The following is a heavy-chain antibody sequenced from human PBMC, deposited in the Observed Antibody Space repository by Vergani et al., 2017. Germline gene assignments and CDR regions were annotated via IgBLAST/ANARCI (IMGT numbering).Heavy chain of an antibody. CDR3: ATQGYQLLSYERD. Sequence: QLQLQESGPGLVKPSETLSLTCTVSGGSISSSSYYWGWIRQPPGKGLEWIGSIYYSGSTYYNPSLKSRVTISVDTSKNQFSLKLSAVTAADTAVYYCATQGYQLLSYERDWGQGTLVTVSS. D-gene: IGHD2-2*01. J-gene: IGHJ4*02. V-gene: IGHV4-39*01. CDR1: GGSISSSSYY. CDR2: IYYSGST.